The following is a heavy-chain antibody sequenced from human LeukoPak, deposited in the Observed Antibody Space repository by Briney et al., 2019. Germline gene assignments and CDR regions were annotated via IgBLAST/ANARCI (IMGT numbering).Heavy chain of an antibody. Sequence: SETLSLTCAVSGGSISSGGYSWSWIRQPPGKGLEWIGYIYHSGSTYYNPSLKSRVTISVDGSKNQFSLKLSSVTAADTAVYYCARGAIAAAGNWFDPWGQGTLVTVSS. J-gene: IGHJ5*02. V-gene: IGHV4-30-2*01. CDR2: IYHSGST. D-gene: IGHD6-13*01. CDR1: GGSISSGGYS. CDR3: ARGAIAAAGNWFDP.